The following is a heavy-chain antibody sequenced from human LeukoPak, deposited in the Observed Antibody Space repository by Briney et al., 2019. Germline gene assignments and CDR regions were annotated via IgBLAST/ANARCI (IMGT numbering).Heavy chain of an antibody. V-gene: IGHV5-51*01. CDR2: IYPADSDT. CDR3: ARLYDSDSYYFNY. CDR1: GYSSTSYW. D-gene: IGHD3-22*01. Sequence: GESLKISCKGSGYSSTSYWIAWVRQMPGKGLEWMGIIYPADSDTRYSPSFQGQVTISADKSISTAYLQWSSLKASDTAMYYRARLYDSDSYYFNYWGQGTLVTVSS. J-gene: IGHJ4*02.